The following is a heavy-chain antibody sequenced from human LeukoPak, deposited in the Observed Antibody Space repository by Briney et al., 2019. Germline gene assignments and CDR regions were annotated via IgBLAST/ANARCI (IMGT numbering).Heavy chain of an antibody. V-gene: IGHV3-48*04. CDR2: ISTTSTTI. Sequence: GGSLRLSCAGSGFIFSNYSMNWVRQAPGKGLEWVSYISTTSTTIYYADSVKGRFTISRDNAKNSLYLQMNSLRAEYTAVYYCSRAFPKGRWLQSNSWFDPWGQETLDSVS. CDR3: SRAFPKGRWLQSNSWFDP. CDR1: GFIFSNYS. D-gene: IGHD5-24*01. J-gene: IGHJ5*02.